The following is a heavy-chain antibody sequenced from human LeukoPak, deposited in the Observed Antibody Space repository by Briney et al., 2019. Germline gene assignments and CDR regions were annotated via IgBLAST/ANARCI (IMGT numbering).Heavy chain of an antibody. CDR3: ARDLAPYYYDSSGYYSGPFDY. V-gene: IGHV3-21*01. CDR1: GFTFSSYS. D-gene: IGHD3-22*01. J-gene: IGHJ4*02. CDR2: ISSSSSYI. Sequence: KSRGSLRLSCAASGFTFSSYSMNWVRQAPGKGLEWVSSISSSSSYIYYADPVKGRFTISRDNAKNSLYLQMNSLRAEDTAVYYCARDLAPYYYDSSGYYSGPFDYWGQGTLVTVSS.